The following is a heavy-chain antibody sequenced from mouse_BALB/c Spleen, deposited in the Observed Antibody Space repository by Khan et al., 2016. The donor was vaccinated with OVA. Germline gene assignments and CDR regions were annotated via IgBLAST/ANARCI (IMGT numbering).Heavy chain of an antibody. CDR1: GDSITSGY. V-gene: IGHV3-8*02. CDR3: ARSTYRYAFAY. CDR2: MIYTGYT. D-gene: IGHD2-14*01. Sequence: EVELVESGPSLVKPSQTLSLTCSVTGDSITSGYWSWIRKFPGNKLEYMGYMIYTGYTDYNPSLKSRIAITRHTSTNQYYLQLNSVTAEDTATYYCARSTYRYAFAYWGQGTLVTVSA. J-gene: IGHJ3*01.